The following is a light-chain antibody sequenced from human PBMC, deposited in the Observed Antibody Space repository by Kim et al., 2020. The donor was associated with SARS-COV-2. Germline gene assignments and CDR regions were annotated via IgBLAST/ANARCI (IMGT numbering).Light chain of an antibody. CDR1: QIINTY. CDR3: HHCIRCPYT. CDR2: KAS. Sequence: AALGYRVAIHCRARQIINTYLGWYQQKPGKATNLLIYKASSLHIGVPSRFSGSASGREFNLTISSLQTDDVATYYCHHCIRCPYTFGEGTKVDIK. V-gene: IGKV1-5*03. J-gene: IGKJ2*01.